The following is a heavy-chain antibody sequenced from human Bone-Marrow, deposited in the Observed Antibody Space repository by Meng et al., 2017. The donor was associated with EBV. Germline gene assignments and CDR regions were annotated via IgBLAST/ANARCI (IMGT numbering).Heavy chain of an antibody. D-gene: IGHD2-8*01. CDR2: FHPKGEK. J-gene: IGHJ4*02. CDR1: GYVVSYSA. V-gene: IGHV1-24*01. Sequence: VLQVHLGAYGKKLVAPVTFSCTVSGYVVSYSAHQWVRQAPGTGLEWMGCFHPKGEKIYAQKFQGSVTMTEDTSTDTSYMERTSRRSDDTAVNYGAASVIVIMLSTSRDYWGQGTLVTVSS. CDR3: AASVIVIMLSTSRDY.